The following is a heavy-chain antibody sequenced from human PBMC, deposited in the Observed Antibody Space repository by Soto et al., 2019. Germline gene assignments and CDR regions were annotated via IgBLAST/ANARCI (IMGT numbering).Heavy chain of an antibody. CDR3: ARPVGDFWSGPGYYMDV. D-gene: IGHD3-3*01. V-gene: IGHV3-21*01. CDR1: GFTFSSYS. CDR2: ISSSSSYI. Sequence: EVQLVESGGGLVKPGGSLRLSCAASGFTFSSYSMIWVRQAPGKGLEWVSSISSSSSYIYYADSVKGRFTISRDNAKNSLYRQMNSLRAEDTAVYYCARPVGDFWSGPGYYMDVWGKGTTVTVSS. J-gene: IGHJ6*03.